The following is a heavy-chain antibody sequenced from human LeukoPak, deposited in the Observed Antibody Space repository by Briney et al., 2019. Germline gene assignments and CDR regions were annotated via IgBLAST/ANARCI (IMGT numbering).Heavy chain of an antibody. CDR2: IIPIFGTA. CDR1: GGTFSSYA. V-gene: IGHV1-69*13. Sequence: SVKVSCKASGGTFSSYAISWVRQAPGQGLEWMGGIIPIFGTANYAQKFQGRVTITADESTSTAYMELSSLRSEDTAVYYCARGVTYYYGSGSALFDCWGQGTLVTVSS. D-gene: IGHD3-10*01. J-gene: IGHJ4*02. CDR3: ARGVTYYYGSGSALFDC.